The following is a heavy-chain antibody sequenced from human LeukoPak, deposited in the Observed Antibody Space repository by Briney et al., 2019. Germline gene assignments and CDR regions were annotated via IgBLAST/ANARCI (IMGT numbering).Heavy chain of an antibody. CDR2: IYYSGST. J-gene: IGHJ4*02. V-gene: IGHV4-59*01. Sequence: KPSETLSLTCTVSGGSISSYYWSWIRQPPGKGLEWIGYIYYSGSTNYNPSPKSRATISVDTSKNQFSLKLSSVTAADTAVYYCARGVEYSSSSGLGYWGQGTLVTVSS. CDR1: GGSISSYY. CDR3: ARGVEYSSSSGLGY. D-gene: IGHD6-6*01.